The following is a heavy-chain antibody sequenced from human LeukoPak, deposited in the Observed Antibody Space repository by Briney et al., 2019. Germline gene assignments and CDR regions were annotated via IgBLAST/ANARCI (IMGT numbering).Heavy chain of an antibody. Sequence: PGGSLRLSCTASGFTFSSYAMTWVRQAPGKGLEWVSALCDSGASKYYADSVKGRFTISRDNSKNTLYLQMNSLRADDTAVYYCASSPPTGITVSYFDYWGQGTLVTVSS. V-gene: IGHV3-23*01. CDR1: GFTFSSYA. D-gene: IGHD4-17*01. CDR3: ASSPPTGITVSYFDY. J-gene: IGHJ4*02. CDR2: LCDSGASK.